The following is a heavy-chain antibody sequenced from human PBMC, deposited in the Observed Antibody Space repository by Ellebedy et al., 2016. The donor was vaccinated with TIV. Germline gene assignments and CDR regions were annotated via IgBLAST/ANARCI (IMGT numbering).Heavy chain of an antibody. V-gene: IGHV3-21*06. Sequence: GESLKISCAASGFTFSDYNMNWVRQAPGKGLEWVASISGSSSYIYFPDSMKGRCTISRDNAKNSLYLQMNRLRAEDTAVYYCARDMGYSSGWHYFDFWGQGTLVTVSS. CDR2: ISGSSSYI. CDR3: ARDMGYSSGWHYFDF. J-gene: IGHJ4*02. D-gene: IGHD6-19*01. CDR1: GFTFSDYN.